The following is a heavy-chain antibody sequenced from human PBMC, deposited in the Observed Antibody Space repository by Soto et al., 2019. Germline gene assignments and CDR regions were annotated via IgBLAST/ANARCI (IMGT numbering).Heavy chain of an antibody. D-gene: IGHD6-13*01. J-gene: IGHJ4*02. CDR1: GFNSSSYA. CDR3: AREGQPAAGTTPHN. V-gene: IGHV3-30*04. Sequence: GGSLRLSCAASGFNSSSYAMHWVRQAPGKGLEWVAVISYDGGKKYYADSVKGRFTISRDNSKNTLYVEMNSLSAEDTAVYYCAREGQPAAGTTPHNWGQGTLVTVSS. CDR2: ISYDGGKK.